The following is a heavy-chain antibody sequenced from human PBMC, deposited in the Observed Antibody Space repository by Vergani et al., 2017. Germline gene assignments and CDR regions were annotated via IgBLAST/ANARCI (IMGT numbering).Heavy chain of an antibody. D-gene: IGHD3-22*01. J-gene: IGHJ3*02. CDR2: INPKSGGT. CDR3: ARDPDTSGYYGDAFDI. Sequence: QVQLVQSGAELKKPGASVSVSCKGSSHTFQTYGISWVRQAPGKGLEWMGWINPKSGGTNYAQKFQGRVTMTRDTSISTAYMELSRLRSDDTAVYYCARDPDTSGYYGDAFDIWGQGTMVTVSS. CDR1: SHTFQTYG. V-gene: IGHV1-2*02.